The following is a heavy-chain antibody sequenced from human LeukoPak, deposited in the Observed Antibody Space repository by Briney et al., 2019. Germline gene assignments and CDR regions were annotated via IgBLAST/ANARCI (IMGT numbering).Heavy chain of an antibody. CDR3: ARARPARQYSGYPYYYYMDV. V-gene: IGHV1-69*13. CDR2: IIPIFGTA. D-gene: IGHD5-12*01. Sequence: GASVKVSCKASGYTFTSYGISWVRQAPGQGLEWMGGIIPIFGTANYAQKFQGRVTITADESTSTAYMELSSLKSEDTAVYYCARARPARQYSGYPYYYYMDVWGKGTTVTVSS. CDR1: GYTFTSYG. J-gene: IGHJ6*03.